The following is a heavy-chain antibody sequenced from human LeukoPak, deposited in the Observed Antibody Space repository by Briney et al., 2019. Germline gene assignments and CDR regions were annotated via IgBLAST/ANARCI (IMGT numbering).Heavy chain of an antibody. CDR1: GFTFSDYY. J-gene: IGHJ4*02. CDR2: ISSSGSTI. D-gene: IGHD3-22*01. Sequence: GGSLRLSCAASGFTFSDYYMSWIRQAPGKGLEWVSYISSSGSTIYYADSVKGRFTISRDNAKNSLYLQMNSLRAEDTAVYYCAGDRLHYYDSSGYPGYFDYWGQGTLVTVSS. CDR3: AGDRLHYYDSSGYPGYFDY. V-gene: IGHV3-11*01.